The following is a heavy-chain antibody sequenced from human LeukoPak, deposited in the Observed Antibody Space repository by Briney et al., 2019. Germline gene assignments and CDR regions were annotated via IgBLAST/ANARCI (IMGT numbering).Heavy chain of an antibody. Sequence: PGGSLRLSCAASGFTFSSYGMHWVRQAPGKGLEWVAFIRYDGSNKYYADSVKGRFTISRDNSKNTLYPQMNSLRAEDTAVYYCAKDQVAVAGRGEEIDYWGQGTLVTVSS. D-gene: IGHD6-19*01. CDR2: IRYDGSNK. CDR3: AKDQVAVAGRGEEIDY. J-gene: IGHJ4*02. CDR1: GFTFSSYG. V-gene: IGHV3-30*02.